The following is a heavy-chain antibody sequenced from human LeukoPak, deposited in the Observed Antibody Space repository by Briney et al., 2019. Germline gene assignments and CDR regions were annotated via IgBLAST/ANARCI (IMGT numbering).Heavy chain of an antibody. CDR3: ARGPVVPAAMSYLYYYYGMDV. J-gene: IGHJ6*04. D-gene: IGHD2-2*01. Sequence: ASVKVSCKASGGTFSSYAISWVRQAPGQGLEWMGGIIPIFGTANYAQKFQGRVTITADESTSTAYMELSSLRPEDTAVYYCARGPVVPAAMSYLYYYYGMDVWGKGTTVTVSS. V-gene: IGHV1-69*13. CDR1: GGTFSSYA. CDR2: IIPIFGTA.